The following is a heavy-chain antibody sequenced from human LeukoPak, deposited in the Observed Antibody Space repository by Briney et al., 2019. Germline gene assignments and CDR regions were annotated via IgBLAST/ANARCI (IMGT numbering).Heavy chain of an antibody. D-gene: IGHD3-10*01. J-gene: IGHJ4*02. CDR3: ARGLSGSYMSDY. V-gene: IGHV3-30-3*01. CDR2: ISHDRSNN. CDR1: GFTFSNYA. Sequence: PGGSLRLSCAASGFTFSNYAMHWARQAPGKGLEWVAFISHDRSNNCHADSVKGRFTISRDNSKNTLYLQMNSLTDEDTAVYYCARGLSGSYMSDYWGQGTLVTVSS.